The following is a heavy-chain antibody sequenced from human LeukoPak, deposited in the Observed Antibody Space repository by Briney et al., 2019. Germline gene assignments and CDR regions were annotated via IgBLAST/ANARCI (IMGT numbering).Heavy chain of an antibody. CDR3: ARGMDYYDSSGYPEAPFDY. J-gene: IGHJ4*02. CDR1: GGSINNYW. CDR2: IYYTGST. D-gene: IGHD3-22*01. V-gene: IGHV4-59*12. Sequence: PSETLSLTCTVSGGSINNYWWSWIRQPPGKGLEWIGYIYYTGSTNYNPSLKSRVTMSVDTSKNQFSLKLSSVTAADTAVYYCARGMDYYDSSGYPEAPFDYWGQGTLVTASS.